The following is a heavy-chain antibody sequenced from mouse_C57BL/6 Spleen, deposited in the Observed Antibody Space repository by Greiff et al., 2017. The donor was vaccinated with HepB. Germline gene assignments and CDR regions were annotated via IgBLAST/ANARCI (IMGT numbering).Heavy chain of an antibody. V-gene: IGHV5-17*01. D-gene: IGHD1-1*01. CDR3: ARNYYGKGFDY. J-gene: IGHJ2*01. CDR1: GFTFSDYG. CDR2: ISSGSSTI. Sequence: EVMLVESGGGLVKPGGSLKLSCAASGFTFSDYGMHWVRQAPEKGLEWVAYISSGSSTIYYADTVKGRFTISRDNAKNTLFLQMTSLMSEDTAMYYCARNYYGKGFDYWGQGTTLTVSS.